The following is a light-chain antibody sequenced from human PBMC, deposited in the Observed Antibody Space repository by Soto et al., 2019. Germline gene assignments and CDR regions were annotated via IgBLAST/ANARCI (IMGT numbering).Light chain of an antibody. Sequence: IQMTQSPSSLSASVGDRVTITCRASQSINISLNWYQQKPGKAPNLLIYAASSLHSWVPFRFSGRGSGTDFTLTISSLQPEDFATDYCQQSYITPWTFGQGTQVQIK. CDR1: QSINIS. J-gene: IGKJ1*01. CDR3: QQSYITPWT. CDR2: AAS. V-gene: IGKV1-39*01.